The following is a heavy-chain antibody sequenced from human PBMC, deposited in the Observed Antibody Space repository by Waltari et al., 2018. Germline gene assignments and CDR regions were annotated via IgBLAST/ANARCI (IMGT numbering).Heavy chain of an antibody. Sequence: EVQLVESGGGLVKSGGSLRLSCETSGFSFSNYGMNWVRQVPGKGLEGVSFIGASGIYTYYKDSLKGRITISRDNARNVLYLQMNGLRVEDTAIYYCVRGRLTTVATPWDFWGQGTLVTVSS. CDR3: VRGRLTTVATPWDF. D-gene: IGHD4-17*01. CDR1: GFSFSNYG. CDR2: IGASGIYT. V-gene: IGHV3-21*02. J-gene: IGHJ1*01.